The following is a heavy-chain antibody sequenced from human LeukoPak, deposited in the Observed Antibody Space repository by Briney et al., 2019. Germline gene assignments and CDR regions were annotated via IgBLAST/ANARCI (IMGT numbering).Heavy chain of an antibody. J-gene: IGHJ4*02. CDR1: GYTFTGYY. CDR3: ARDLLYYYGSGSYYNEPFDY. V-gene: IGHV1-2*02. Sequence: ASVKVSCKASGYTFTGYYMHWVRQAPGQGLEWMGWINPNSGGTNYAQKFQGRVTMTRDTSIGTAYLELSRLRSDDTAVYYCARDLLYYYGSGSYYNEPFDYWGQGTLVTVSS. D-gene: IGHD3-10*01. CDR2: INPNSGGT.